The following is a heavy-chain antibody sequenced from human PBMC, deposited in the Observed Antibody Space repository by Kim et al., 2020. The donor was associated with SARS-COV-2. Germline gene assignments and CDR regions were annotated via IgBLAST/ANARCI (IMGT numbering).Heavy chain of an antibody. CDR3: ARGSLRSSGYGRTRGWFDP. CDR1: GGSFSGYY. D-gene: IGHD3-22*01. Sequence: SETLSLTCAVYGGSFSGYYWSWIRQPPGKGLEWIGEINHSGSTNYNPSLKSRVTISVDTSKNQFSLKLSSVTAADTAVYYCARGSLRSSGYGRTRGWFDPWGQGTLVTVSS. J-gene: IGHJ5*02. V-gene: IGHV4-34*01. CDR2: INHSGST.